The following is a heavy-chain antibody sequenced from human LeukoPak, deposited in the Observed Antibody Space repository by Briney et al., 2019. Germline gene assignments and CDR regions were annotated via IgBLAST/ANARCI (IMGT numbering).Heavy chain of an antibody. V-gene: IGHV1-18*01. Sequence: ASVKVSCKASGYTFTSYGISWVRQAPGQGLEGMGWISAYNGNTNYAQKLQGRVTMTTDTSTSTAYMELRSLRSDDTAVYYCAKTMILTGLYYYSYMDVWGKGTTVTVSS. CDR2: ISAYNGNT. CDR3: AKTMILTGLYYYSYMDV. D-gene: IGHD3-9*01. CDR1: GYTFTSYG. J-gene: IGHJ6*03.